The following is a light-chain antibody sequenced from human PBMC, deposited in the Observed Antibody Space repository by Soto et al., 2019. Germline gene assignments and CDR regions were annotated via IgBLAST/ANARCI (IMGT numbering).Light chain of an antibody. CDR3: RNYNAAPRT. V-gene: IGKV1-27*01. CDR1: QDVRRY. J-gene: IGKJ1*01. CDR2: AAS. Sequence: DIQMTQSPSSLSASIGDRVTITCRASQDVRRYLAWYQQKPGKVPKLLISAASSLQSGVPSRFSGSGSGTDFTLTISSLQPEDVATYYCRNYNAAPRTFGQGTRVEIK.